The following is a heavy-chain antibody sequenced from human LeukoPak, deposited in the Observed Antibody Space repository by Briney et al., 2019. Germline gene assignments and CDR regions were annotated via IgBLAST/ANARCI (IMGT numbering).Heavy chain of an antibody. J-gene: IGHJ3*02. Sequence: ASVKVSCKASGYIFTSYYMYWVRQAPGQGLEWMGIINPSGGSIRYAQKFQGRVTMTRDTSTSTVYMELSSLRSDDTAVYYCARDGHRRYYYDSSGREDAFDIWGQGTMVTVSS. CDR1: GYIFTSYY. V-gene: IGHV1-46*01. CDR3: ARDGHRRYYYDSSGREDAFDI. D-gene: IGHD3-22*01. CDR2: INPSGGSI.